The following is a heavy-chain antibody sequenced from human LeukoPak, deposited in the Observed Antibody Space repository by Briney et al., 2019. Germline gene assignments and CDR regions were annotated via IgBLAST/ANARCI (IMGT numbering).Heavy chain of an antibody. CDR1: GYFINSGYY. J-gene: IGHJ4*02. Sequence: SETLSLTCAVSGYFINSGYYWGWIRQPPGTGLEWIGSIYHSGSTYYNPSLKSRVTISMDTSKNQFSLRLSSVTAADTAVYYCARGGYGSGDYWGQGTLVTVSS. CDR2: IYHSGST. D-gene: IGHD3-10*01. V-gene: IGHV4-38-2*01. CDR3: ARGGYGSGDY.